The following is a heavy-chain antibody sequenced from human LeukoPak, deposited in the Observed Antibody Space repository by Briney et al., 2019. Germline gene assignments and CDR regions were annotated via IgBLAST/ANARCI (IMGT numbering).Heavy chain of an antibody. D-gene: IGHD3-10*01. Sequence: PSETLSLTCGVEYGALSGYYWTWIRQPPGKGLEWIGEIHHSGGSNYNASLKSRVTISLDTSKNQFSLKLTSMTAADTATYLCARGGGLRRSWLDLWGQGTLVTVSS. CDR1: YGALSGYY. CDR2: IHHSGGS. CDR3: ARGGGLRRSWLDL. V-gene: IGHV4-34*01. J-gene: IGHJ5*02.